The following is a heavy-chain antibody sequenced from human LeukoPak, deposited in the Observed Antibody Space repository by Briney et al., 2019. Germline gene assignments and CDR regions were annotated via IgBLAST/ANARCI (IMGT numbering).Heavy chain of an antibody. V-gene: IGHV4-59*01. J-gene: IGHJ6*02. D-gene: IGHD2-15*01. Sequence: SETLSLTCTISGGSISSYYWSWIRQPPGKGLEWIGYVDYRGNTNYNPSLKSRVTISIDTSKSLFSLKLNSVTAADMAVYYCARVEVGAANRQWYGMDVWGQGTTVTVSS. CDR3: ARVEVGAANRQWYGMDV. CDR2: VDYRGNT. CDR1: GGSISSYY.